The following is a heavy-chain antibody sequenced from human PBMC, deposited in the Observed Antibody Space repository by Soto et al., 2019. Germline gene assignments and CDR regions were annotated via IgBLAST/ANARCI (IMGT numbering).Heavy chain of an antibody. J-gene: IGHJ4*02. CDR3: ARDLRYLYCSGGDCYSAPFDY. CDR2: ISGSGGGT. Sequence: GGSLRLSCAASGFNFISYAMSWVRQAPWKGLEWVSAISGSGGGTYYADSVKGRFTISRDNSKNTLFLQMNSLRAEDTALYYCARDLRYLYCSGGDCYSAPFDYWGQGTLVTVSS. CDR1: GFNFISYA. V-gene: IGHV3-23*01. D-gene: IGHD2-21*02.